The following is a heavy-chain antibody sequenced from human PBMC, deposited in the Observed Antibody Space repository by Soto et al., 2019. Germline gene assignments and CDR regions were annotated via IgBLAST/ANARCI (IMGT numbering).Heavy chain of an antibody. CDR1: GYTFTSYG. CDR3: ARFGIAVAGFDAFDI. D-gene: IGHD6-19*01. V-gene: IGHV1-18*01. J-gene: IGHJ3*02. CDR2: ISAYNGNT. Sequence: ASVKVSCKACGYTFTSYGISWVRQAPGQGRERMGWISAYNGNTNYAQKLQGRVTMTTDKSTSTAYMELRSLRSDDTAVYYCARFGIAVAGFDAFDIWGQGTMITVSS.